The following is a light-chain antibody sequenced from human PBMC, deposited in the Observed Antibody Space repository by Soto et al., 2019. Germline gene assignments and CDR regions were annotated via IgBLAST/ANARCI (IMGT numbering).Light chain of an antibody. CDR3: QQRRNWHPFT. J-gene: IGKJ4*01. CDR2: DAS. V-gene: IGKV3-11*01. Sequence: EIVLTQSPATLSLSPGERATLSCRASQSVSSYLAWYQQKPGQAPRLLIYDASNRATGIPARFSGSGSGTDFALTISSLEPEDFAVYYCQQRRNWHPFTFGGGTKVEIK. CDR1: QSVSSY.